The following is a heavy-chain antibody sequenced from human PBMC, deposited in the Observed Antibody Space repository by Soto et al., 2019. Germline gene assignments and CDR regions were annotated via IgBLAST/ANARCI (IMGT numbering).Heavy chain of an antibody. CDR1: GFTFSSYS. Sequence: GGSLRLSCAASGFTFSSYSMNWVRQAPGKGLEWVSSISSSSSYIYYADSVKGRFTISRDNAKNSLYLQMNSLRAEDTAVYYCARDSPYSSSWSRYFDYWGQGTLVTVSS. CDR2: ISSSSSYI. D-gene: IGHD6-13*01. CDR3: ARDSPYSSSWSRYFDY. V-gene: IGHV3-21*01. J-gene: IGHJ4*02.